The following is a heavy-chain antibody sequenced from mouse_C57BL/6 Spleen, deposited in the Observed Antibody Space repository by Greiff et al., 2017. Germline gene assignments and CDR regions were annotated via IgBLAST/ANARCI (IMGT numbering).Heavy chain of an antibody. J-gene: IGHJ2*01. CDR2: IAPETGGT. Sequence: QVQLQQSGAELVRPGASVTLSCKASGYTFTDYEMHWVKQTPVHGLEWIGAIAPETGGTAYNQKFKGKAILTADKSSSTAYMELRSLTSEYSAVYYCTRRGSGYYVDYWGQGTTRTVSS. CDR1: GYTFTDYE. V-gene: IGHV1-15*01. CDR3: TRRGSGYYVDY. D-gene: IGHD3-2*02.